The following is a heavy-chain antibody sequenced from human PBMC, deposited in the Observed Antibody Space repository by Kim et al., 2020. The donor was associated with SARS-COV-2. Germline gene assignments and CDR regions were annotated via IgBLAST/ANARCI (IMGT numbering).Heavy chain of an antibody. CDR1: GFTFSSHG. CDR2: IWSDGRKT. CDR3: VKEATYHSRKNYFDS. J-gene: IGHJ4*02. D-gene: IGHD2-21*01. Sequence: GGSLRLSCAASGFTFSSHGMHWVRQAPGKGLEWVAVIWSDGRKTIYVDSVKGRFTMSRDNSQNTLFLQMNNVRVEDTAVYYCVKEATYHSRKNYFDSWGQGTLVTASS. V-gene: IGHV3-33*06.